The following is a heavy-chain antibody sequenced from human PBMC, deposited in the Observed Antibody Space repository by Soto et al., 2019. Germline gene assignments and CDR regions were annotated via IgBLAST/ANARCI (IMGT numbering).Heavy chain of an antibody. V-gene: IGHV4-34*02. CDR1: GGSLRGSY. CDR2: VTHSGST. J-gene: IGHJ4*02. CDR3: ARGHIPVYGPVPDYFDS. D-gene: IGHD2-21*01. Sequence: QVHLQQWGAGLLKPSETLSLTCGVYGGSLRGSYWSWIRQPPGKALEWLGKVTHSGSTTFNPSLKSRFRVSVDTSYNRFSLKLTSVTAAETAVYYCARGHIPVYGPVPDYFDSWGQGTLVTVS.